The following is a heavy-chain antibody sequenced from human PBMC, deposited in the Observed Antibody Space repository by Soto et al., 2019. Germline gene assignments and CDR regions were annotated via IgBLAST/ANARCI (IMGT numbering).Heavy chain of an antibody. CDR3: AKVAICWYHYYGMDV. V-gene: IGHV1-18*04. Sequence: IRLVQSGTEVKKPGASVQVSCKASGYTFTNYGISWVRQAPGQGLEWMGWISGNDGNANYDQKFQARVSMTIDTSTNTAYMELSSLRADDTAVFYCAKVAICWYHYYGMDVWGQGTTVTVSS. CDR1: GYTFTNYG. CDR2: ISGNDGNA. D-gene: IGHD2-2*01. J-gene: IGHJ6*02.